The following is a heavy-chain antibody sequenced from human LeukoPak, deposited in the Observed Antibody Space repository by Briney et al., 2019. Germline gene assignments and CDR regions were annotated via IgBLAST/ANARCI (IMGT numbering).Heavy chain of an antibody. D-gene: IGHD5-12*01. V-gene: IGHV4-59*01. Sequence: ETLSLTCTVSGGSISSYYWSWIRQPPGKGLEWIGYIYYSGSTNYNPTLKSRVTISVDTSKNQFSLKLSSVTAADMAVYYCARNIVATVHLGWFDPWGQGTLVTVSS. CDR2: IYYSGST. J-gene: IGHJ5*02. CDR3: ARNIVATVHLGWFDP. CDR1: GGSISSYY.